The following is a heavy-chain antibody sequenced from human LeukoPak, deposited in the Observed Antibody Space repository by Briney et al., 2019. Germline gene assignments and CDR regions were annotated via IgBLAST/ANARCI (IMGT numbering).Heavy chain of an antibody. V-gene: IGHV1-2*02. CDR3: ASLVVVIASIWTNDAFDI. CDR2: INPNSGGT. Sequence: ASVKVSCKASGYTFTGYYMHWVRQAPGQGLEWMGWINPNSGGTNYAQKFQGRVTMTRDTSISTAYMELSRLRSDDAAVYYCASLVVVIASIWTNDAFDIWGQGTMVTVSS. J-gene: IGHJ3*02. CDR1: GYTFTGYY. D-gene: IGHD2-21*01.